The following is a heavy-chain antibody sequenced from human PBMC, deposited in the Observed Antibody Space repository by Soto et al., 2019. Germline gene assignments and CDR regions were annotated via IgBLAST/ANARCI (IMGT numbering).Heavy chain of an antibody. CDR2: IIPILGIA. CDR3: ARIQQQPDLWYYYYGMDV. Sequence: GASVKVSCKASGGTFSSYTISWVRQAPGQGLEWMGRIIPILGIANYAQKFQGRVTITADKSTSTVYMELSSLRSEDTAVYYCARIQQQPDLWYYYYGMDVWGQGTTVTVSS. D-gene: IGHD6-13*01. V-gene: IGHV1-69*02. CDR1: GGTFSSYT. J-gene: IGHJ6*02.